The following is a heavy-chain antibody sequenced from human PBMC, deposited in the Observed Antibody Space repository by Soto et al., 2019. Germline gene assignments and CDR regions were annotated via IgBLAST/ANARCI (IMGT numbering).Heavy chain of an antibody. CDR3: ARMSRLPKSLPIFDY. D-gene: IGHD5-12*01. Sequence: LSLTCTVSGGSISSGDYYWSWIRQPPGKGLEWIGYIYYSGSTYYNPSLKSRVTISVDTSKNQFSLKLSSVTAADTAVYYCARMSRLPKSLPIFDYWGQGTLVTVSS. CDR2: IYYSGST. CDR1: GGSISSGDYY. V-gene: IGHV4-30-4*01. J-gene: IGHJ4*02.